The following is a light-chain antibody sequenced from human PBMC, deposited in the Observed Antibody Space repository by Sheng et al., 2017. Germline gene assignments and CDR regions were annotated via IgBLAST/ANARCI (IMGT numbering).Light chain of an antibody. CDR3: QHYDSSLYT. Sequence: EIVMTQSPATLSVSPGERATLSCRASQSVSSSYLAWYQQKPGQAPRLLIYGASSRATGIPDRFSGSGSGTDFTLTISRLEPEDFAVYYCQHYDSSLYTFGQGAKLEI. V-gene: IGKV3-20*01. CDR2: GAS. J-gene: IGKJ2*01. CDR1: QSVSSSY.